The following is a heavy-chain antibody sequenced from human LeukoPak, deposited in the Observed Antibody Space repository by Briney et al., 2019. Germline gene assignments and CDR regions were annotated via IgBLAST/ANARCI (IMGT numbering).Heavy chain of an antibody. CDR3: ARRGVTTVTTFDY. CDR1: GGSISSSSYY. CDR2: IYYSGST. Sequence: PSETLSLTCTVSGGSISSSSYYWGWIRQPPGKGLEWIGSIYYSGSTYYNPSLKSRVTISVDTYKNQFSLKLSSVTAADTAVYYCARRGVTTVTTFDYWGQGTLVTVSS. J-gene: IGHJ4*02. V-gene: IGHV4-39*01. D-gene: IGHD4-17*01.